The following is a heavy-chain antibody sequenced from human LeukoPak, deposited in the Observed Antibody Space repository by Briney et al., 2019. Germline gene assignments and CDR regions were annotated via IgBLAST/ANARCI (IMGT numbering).Heavy chain of an antibody. CDR3: ARALTWNYGMDV. D-gene: IGHD2/OR15-2a*01. CDR2: IYYPGST. CDR1: GGSISNYY. J-gene: IGHJ6*02. V-gene: IGHV4-59*01. Sequence: SETLSLTCTVSGGSISNYYWSWIRQPPGKGLEWIGYIYYPGSTNYNPSLKSRVAISVDASKNQFSLKLSSVTAADTAVYHCARALTWNYGMDVWGQGTTVTVSS.